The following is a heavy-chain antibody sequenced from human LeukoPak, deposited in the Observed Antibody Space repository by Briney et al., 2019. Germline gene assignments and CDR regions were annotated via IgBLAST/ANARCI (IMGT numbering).Heavy chain of an antibody. Sequence: GESLKISCKASGYSFASYWIGWVRQMSGKGLEWMAIIHPNDASTIYSPSFQGQVTISADKSISTAYLQWSTLKASDTAMYYCARIAVAGTGGYYWGQGTLVTVSA. CDR3: ARIAVAGTGGYY. J-gene: IGHJ4*02. D-gene: IGHD6-19*01. CDR2: IHPNDAST. V-gene: IGHV5-51*01. CDR1: GYSFASYW.